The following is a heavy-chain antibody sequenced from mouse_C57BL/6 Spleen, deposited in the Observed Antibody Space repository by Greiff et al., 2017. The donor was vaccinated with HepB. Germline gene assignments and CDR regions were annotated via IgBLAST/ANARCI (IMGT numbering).Heavy chain of an antibody. CDR3: TTGIYYGSSYVYFDY. J-gene: IGHJ2*01. CDR1: GFNIKDYY. D-gene: IGHD1-1*01. V-gene: IGHV14-1*01. Sequence: EVQLQQSGAELVRPGASVKLSCTASGFNIKDYYMHWVKQRPEQGLEWIGRIDPEDGDTEYAPKFQGKATMTADTSSNTAYLQLSSLTSEDTAVYYCTTGIYYGSSYVYFDYWGQGTTLTVSS. CDR2: IDPEDGDT.